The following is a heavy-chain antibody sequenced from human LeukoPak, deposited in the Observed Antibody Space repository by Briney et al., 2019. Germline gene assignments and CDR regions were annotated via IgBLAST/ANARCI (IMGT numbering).Heavy chain of an antibody. J-gene: IGHJ3*02. CDR2: IRKDGSEK. CDR1: GFTFEIYW. CDR3: ARHWEGVESDAFDI. V-gene: IGHV3-7*04. D-gene: IGHD1-26*01. Sequence: GGSLRLSCAASGFTFEIYWMSWVRQAPGKGLEWVANIRKDGSEKNYVDSVKGRFAISRDNAKNSLYLQMNSLRADDTALYYCARHWEGVESDAFDIWGQGTMVTVSS.